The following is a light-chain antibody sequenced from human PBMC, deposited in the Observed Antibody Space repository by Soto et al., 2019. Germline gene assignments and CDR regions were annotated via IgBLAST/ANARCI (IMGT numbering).Light chain of an antibody. V-gene: IGKV1-9*01. Sequence: IQLTQSPSSLSASVGDRVTITCRASQGISSYLAWYQQKPGKAPKLLIYAASTLQSGVPSRFSGSGSGRDFTLTISSLQPEDFATYYCQQADSFPTFGGGTKVEIK. CDR3: QQADSFPT. CDR2: AAS. J-gene: IGKJ4*01. CDR1: QGISSY.